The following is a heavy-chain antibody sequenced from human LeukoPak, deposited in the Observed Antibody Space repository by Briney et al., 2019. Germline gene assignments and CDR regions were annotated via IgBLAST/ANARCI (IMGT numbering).Heavy chain of an antibody. Sequence: GESLDLSFHGPGYSFTSYLLGWVRPMPGKGLAGMGSIYPGGSDTRDSPSFRGQRTSSADKSISTAYLQWSSLKASDSAMYYCARLGDGYNLYFDYWGQGTLVTVSS. V-gene: IGHV5-51*01. CDR1: GYSFTSYL. D-gene: IGHD5-24*01. CDR2: IYPGGSDT. J-gene: IGHJ4*02. CDR3: ARLGDGYNLYFDY.